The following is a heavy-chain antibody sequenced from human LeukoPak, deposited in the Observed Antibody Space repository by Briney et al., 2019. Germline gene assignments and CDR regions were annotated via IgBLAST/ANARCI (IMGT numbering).Heavy chain of an antibody. D-gene: IGHD3-3*01. V-gene: IGHV1-46*01. CDR3: ARNTMFGVPSYYYYYYMDV. CDR2: IDPREGST. Sequence: ASVKVSCKASGYTLTSYYMHWVRQAPGQGLEWMGIIDPREGSTSYAQKFQGRVTMTRDTSTSTVYMELSSLRSEDTAVYYCARNTMFGVPSYYYYYYMDVGGKGTRVTVS. CDR1: GYTLTSYY. J-gene: IGHJ6*03.